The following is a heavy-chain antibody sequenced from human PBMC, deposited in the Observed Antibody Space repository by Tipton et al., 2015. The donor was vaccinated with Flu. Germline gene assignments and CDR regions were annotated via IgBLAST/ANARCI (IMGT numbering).Heavy chain of an antibody. V-gene: IGHV3-7*01. D-gene: IGHD2-2*01. Sequence: QLVQSGGGLVQPGGSLRLSCAASGFTFSSYWMSWVRQAPGKGLEWVANIKQDGSEKYYVDSAKGRFTISRDNAKNSLYLQMNSLRAEDTAVYYCARVVPAALYYFDYWGQGTLVTVSS. CDR1: GFTFSSYW. CDR2: IKQDGSEK. CDR3: ARVVPAALYYFDY. J-gene: IGHJ4*02.